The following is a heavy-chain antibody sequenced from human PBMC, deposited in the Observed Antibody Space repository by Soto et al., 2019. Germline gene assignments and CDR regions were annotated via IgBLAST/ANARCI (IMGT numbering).Heavy chain of an antibody. CDR1: GGSFSGYY. CDR3: ARTLYYYNSGSPTDY. D-gene: IGHD3-10*01. Sequence: QVQLQQWGAGLLKPSETLSLTCAVYGGSFSGYYWSWFRQPPGTGLEWIGEINHIGSTNYNPSLKGRVSISVDPSKNQFALKLTSVTAADTAIYYCARTLYYYNSGSPTDYWGQGTLVTVSS. J-gene: IGHJ4*02. CDR2: INHIGST. V-gene: IGHV4-34*01.